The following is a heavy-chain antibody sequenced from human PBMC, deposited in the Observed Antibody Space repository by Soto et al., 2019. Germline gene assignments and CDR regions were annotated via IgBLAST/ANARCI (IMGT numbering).Heavy chain of an antibody. V-gene: IGHV1-69*13. CDR1: GGTFSSYA. D-gene: IGHD3-3*01. CDR2: IIPIFGTA. CDR3: AILSDTIFGVVISPADYYYMDV. Sequence: ASVKVSCKASGGTFSSYAISWVRQAPGQGLEWMGGIIPIFGTANYAQKFQGRVTITADESTSTAYMELSSLRSEDTAVYYCAILSDTIFGVVISPADYYYMDVWGKGTTVTVSS. J-gene: IGHJ6*03.